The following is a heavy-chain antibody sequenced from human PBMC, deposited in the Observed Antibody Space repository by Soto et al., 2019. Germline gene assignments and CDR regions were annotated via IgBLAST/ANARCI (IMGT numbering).Heavy chain of an antibody. CDR3: ARLGGGVAVTGRAFDI. CDR2: IYYSGNT. CDR1: GGSISSSHYY. J-gene: IGHJ3*02. V-gene: IGHV4-39*01. D-gene: IGHD6-19*01. Sequence: PSETLSLTCTVSGGSISSSHYYWGWIRQPPGKGLEWIGTIYYSGNTYYKTSLKNRINISVDTSKKQISLKLSFVTAADTVIYYCARLGGGVAVTGRAFDIWGQGTMVTVSS.